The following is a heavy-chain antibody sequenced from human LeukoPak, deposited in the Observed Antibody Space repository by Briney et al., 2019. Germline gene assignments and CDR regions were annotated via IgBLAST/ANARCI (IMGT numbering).Heavy chain of an antibody. CDR2: IIPIFGTA. CDR1: GATFSSYA. D-gene: IGHD2-2*01. J-gene: IGHJ4*02. CDR3: ARPGENCSSTSCYSLDY. Sequence: SVKLSCKSSGATFSSYAISWVRQAPGQGPEWMGGIIPIFGTANYAQKFQGRVTITTDESTSTAYMELSSLRSEDTAVYYCARPGENCSSTSCYSLDYWGQGTLVTVSS. V-gene: IGHV1-69*05.